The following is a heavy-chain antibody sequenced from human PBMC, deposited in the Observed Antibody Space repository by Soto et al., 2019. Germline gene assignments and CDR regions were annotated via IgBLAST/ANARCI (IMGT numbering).Heavy chain of an antibody. V-gene: IGHV3-30*18. Sequence: QVQLVESGGGVVQPGRSLRLSCAASGFTFSSYGMHWVRQAPGKGLEWVAMISYDGSDKYYADSVKGRFTISRDNSKNTLNLQMNSLRADDTAVYYCAKALGELSPESYDYWGQGTLITVSS. CDR2: ISYDGSDK. J-gene: IGHJ4*02. CDR3: AKALGELSPESYDY. CDR1: GFTFSSYG. D-gene: IGHD3-16*02.